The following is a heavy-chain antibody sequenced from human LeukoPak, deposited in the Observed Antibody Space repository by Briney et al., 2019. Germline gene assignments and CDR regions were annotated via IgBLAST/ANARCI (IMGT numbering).Heavy chain of an antibody. V-gene: IGHV4-34*01. CDR2: INHSGST. Sequence: SETLSLTCAVYGGSFSGYYWSWIRQPPGKGLEWIGEINHSGSTNYNPSLKSRVTISVDTSKNQFSLKLSSVTAADTAVYYCARGLIGDFDYITWFDPWGQGTLVTVSS. D-gene: IGHD3-9*01. CDR1: GGSFSGYY. CDR3: ARGLIGDFDYITWFDP. J-gene: IGHJ5*02.